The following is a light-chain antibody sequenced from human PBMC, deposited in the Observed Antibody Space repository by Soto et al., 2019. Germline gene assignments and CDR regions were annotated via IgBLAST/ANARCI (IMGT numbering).Light chain of an antibody. CDR3: QQYYSIPYT. Sequence: DIVMTQSPDSLAGSLGERATINCKSSQSVLYSSNNKNYLAWYQQKPGQPPKLLIYWASTRESGVPDRFSGSWSGTDFTLTISSLQSEDVAVYYCQQYYSIPYTFGQGTELEIK. V-gene: IGKV4-1*01. J-gene: IGKJ2*01. CDR1: QSVLYSSNNKNY. CDR2: WAS.